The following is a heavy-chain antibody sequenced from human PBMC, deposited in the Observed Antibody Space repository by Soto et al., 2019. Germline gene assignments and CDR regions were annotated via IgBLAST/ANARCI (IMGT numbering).Heavy chain of an antibody. CDR2: ISGSGGST. V-gene: IGHV3-23*01. CDR1: GFTFSSYA. J-gene: IGHJ6*02. D-gene: IGHD3-10*01. Sequence: EVQLLESGGGLVQPGGSLRLSCAASGFTFSSYAMSWVRQAPGKGLEWVSAISGSGGSTYYADSVKGRFTISRDNSKNKLYLQMNSLRAEDKDVYYCEKGGVWFGNYGMDVWGQGTTVTVSS. CDR3: EKGGVWFGNYGMDV.